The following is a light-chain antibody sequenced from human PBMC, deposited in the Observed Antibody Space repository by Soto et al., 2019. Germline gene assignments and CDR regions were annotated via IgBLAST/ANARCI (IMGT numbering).Light chain of an antibody. Sequence: QPVLTQPPSASGSPGQSVTISCTGTSSDIGAYDYVSWYQQHPGKVPKLMIYEVSKRPSGVPDRFSASKSGNTASLTVSGLRAEDEADYYCSSHGGANNFYVFGTGTKVTVL. CDR1: SSDIGAYDY. J-gene: IGLJ1*01. V-gene: IGLV2-8*01. CDR3: SSHGGANNFYV. CDR2: EVS.